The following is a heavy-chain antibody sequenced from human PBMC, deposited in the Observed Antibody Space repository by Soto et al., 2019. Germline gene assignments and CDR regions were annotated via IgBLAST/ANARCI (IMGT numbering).Heavy chain of an antibody. Sequence: GGSLRLSCAPSGFTFTNYAMTWVRQGPGKGLEWVSSISAGGVSTYFADSVKGRFTISRDNSKNTLFLHMNSLRAEDTAVYYCAKMYRGYSGYIQSWGQGTLVTVSS. CDR2: ISAGGVST. CDR1: GFTFTNYA. J-gene: IGHJ5*02. V-gene: IGHV3-23*01. CDR3: AKMYRGYSGYIQS. D-gene: IGHD5-12*01.